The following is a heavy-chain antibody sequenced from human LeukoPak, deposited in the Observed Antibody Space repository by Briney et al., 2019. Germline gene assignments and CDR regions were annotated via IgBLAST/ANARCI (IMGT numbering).Heavy chain of an antibody. CDR3: ARHLSYGGSYYSDY. CDR1: GYRFTGYW. J-gene: IGHJ4*02. D-gene: IGHD1-26*01. V-gene: IGHV5-51*01. CDR2: IYPGDSDT. Sequence: GESLKISFKGSGYRFTGYWIGWVRPMPGKGLEWMGIIYPGDSDTRYSPSFQGQVTISADKSISTAYLQWSSLKASDTAMYYCARHLSYGGSYYSDYWGQGTLVTVSS.